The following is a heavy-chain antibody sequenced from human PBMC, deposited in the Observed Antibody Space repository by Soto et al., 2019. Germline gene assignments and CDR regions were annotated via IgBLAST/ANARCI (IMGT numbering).Heavy chain of an antibody. CDR2: ISGSGGST. J-gene: IGHJ4*02. V-gene: IGHV3-23*01. D-gene: IGHD4-17*01. Sequence: GGSLRLSCAASGFTFSRYAMSWVRQAPGKGLEWVSAISGSGGSTYYADSVKGRFTISRDNSKNTLYLQMNSLRAEDTAVYYCAKDPDYGDYVFYYWGQGTLVTVSS. CDR3: AKDPDYGDYVFYY. CDR1: GFTFSRYA.